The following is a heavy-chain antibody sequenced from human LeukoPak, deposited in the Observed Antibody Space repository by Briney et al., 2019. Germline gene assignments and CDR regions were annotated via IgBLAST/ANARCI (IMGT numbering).Heavy chain of an antibody. J-gene: IGHJ4*02. V-gene: IGHV3-23*01. CDR2: ISGSGGST. D-gene: IGHD3-22*01. CDR1: GFTFSSYA. Sequence: GGSLRLSCAASGFTFSSYAMSWVRQAPGKGLEWVSAISGSGGSTYYADSVKGRFSISRDNSKNTLYLQMNSLRAEDTAVYYCAKAPYYYDSSGYYYYYFDYWGQGTLVTVSS. CDR3: AKAPYYYDSSGYYYYYFDY.